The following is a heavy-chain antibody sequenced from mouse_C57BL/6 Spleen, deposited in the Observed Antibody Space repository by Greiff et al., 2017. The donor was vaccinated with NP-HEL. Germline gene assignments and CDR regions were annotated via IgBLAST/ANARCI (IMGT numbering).Heavy chain of an antibody. CDR1: GYAFSSSW. Sequence: QVQLQQSGPELVKPGASVKISCKASGYAFSSSWMNWVKQRPGKGLEWIGRIYPGDGDTTYNGKFKGKATLTADKSSSPAYMQLSSLKSEDSAVYFGASRDYGSSYGYLDGWGPGTTVTVSS. D-gene: IGHD1-1*01. V-gene: IGHV1-82*01. CDR2: IYPGDGDT. J-gene: IGHJ1*01. CDR3: ASRDYGSSYGYLDG.